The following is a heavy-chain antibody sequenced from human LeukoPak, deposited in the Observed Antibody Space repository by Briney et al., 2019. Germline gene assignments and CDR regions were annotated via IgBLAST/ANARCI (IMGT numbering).Heavy chain of an antibody. D-gene: IGHD4-17*01. CDR3: ARDYAGYVGYFFFDY. J-gene: IGHJ4*02. Sequence: PGGSLRLSCAASGFTFNNYAMTWVRQAPGKGLEWVSSISGGGETTYYADCAKRRFTISRDNPQNTWHLQMNRLRAEDTAVYHCARDYAGYVGYFFFDYWGQGKLVTVSS. CDR1: GFTFNNYA. CDR2: ISGGGETT. V-gene: IGHV3-23*01.